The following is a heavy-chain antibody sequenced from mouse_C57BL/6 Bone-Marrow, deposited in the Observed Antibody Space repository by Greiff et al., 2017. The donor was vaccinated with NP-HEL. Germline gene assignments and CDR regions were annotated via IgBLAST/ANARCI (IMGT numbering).Heavy chain of an antibody. V-gene: IGHV1-55*01. CDR3: ARNYDYGEGYAMDY. Sequence: QVHVKQSGAELVKPGASVKMSCKASGYTFTSYWITWVKQRPGQGLEWIGDIYPGSGSTNYNEKFKSKATLTVDTSSSTAYMQLSSLTSEDSAVYYCARNYDYGEGYAMDYWGQGTSVTVSS. CDR2: IYPGSGST. J-gene: IGHJ4*01. CDR1: GYTFTSYW. D-gene: IGHD2-4*01.